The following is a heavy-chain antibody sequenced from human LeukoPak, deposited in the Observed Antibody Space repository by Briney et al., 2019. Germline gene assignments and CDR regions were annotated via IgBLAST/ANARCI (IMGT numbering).Heavy chain of an antibody. CDR2: IIPILGIA. CDR3: ARDSSIAAAGSKPYYYYYYGMDV. Sequence: GASVKVSCKASGGTFSSYAISWVRQAPGQGLEWMGRIIPILGIANYAQKFQGRVTITADKSTSTAYMELSSLRSEDTAVYYCARDSSIAAAGSKPYYYYYYGMDVWGQGTTVTVSS. CDR1: GGTFSSYA. V-gene: IGHV1-69*04. D-gene: IGHD6-13*01. J-gene: IGHJ6*02.